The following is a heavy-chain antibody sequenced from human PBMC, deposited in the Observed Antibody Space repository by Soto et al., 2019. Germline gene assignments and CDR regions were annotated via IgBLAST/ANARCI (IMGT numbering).Heavy chain of an antibody. D-gene: IGHD6-13*01. CDR3: ARGSRRTFDY. J-gene: IGHJ4*02. CDR1: GFTFSDFT. Sequence: EVQLVESGGGLVKPGGSLRLSCAASGFTFSDFTMNWVRQAPGKGLQWVSSISSGGSFISYADSVRGRFTISRDNAKNSLYLQVDCLRAEDTAVFFCARGSRRTFDYWGQGTLVTVSS. V-gene: IGHV3-21*01. CDR2: ISSGGSFI.